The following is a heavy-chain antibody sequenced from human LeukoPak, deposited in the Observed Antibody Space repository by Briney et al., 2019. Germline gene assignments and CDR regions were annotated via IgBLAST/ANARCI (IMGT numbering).Heavy chain of an antibody. Sequence: PSETLSLTCTVSGGSISSYYWSWTRQPPGKGLEWIGYIYYSGSTNYNPSLKSRVTISVDTSKNQFSLKLSSVTAADTAVYYCARGRRYSSGWPHFDYWGQGTLVTVSS. CDR1: GGSISSYY. CDR3: ARGRRYSSGWPHFDY. V-gene: IGHV4-59*01. CDR2: IYYSGST. J-gene: IGHJ4*02. D-gene: IGHD6-19*01.